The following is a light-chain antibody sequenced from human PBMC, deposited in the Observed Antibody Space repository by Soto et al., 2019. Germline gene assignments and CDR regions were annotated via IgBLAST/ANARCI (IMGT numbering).Light chain of an antibody. CDR3: QQSYSTPIT. J-gene: IGKJ5*01. Sequence: ETVMTQSPATLSVSPGERAALSCRASQSVSSNLAWYQQKPGQAPRLLIYGASTRATGIPSRFSGSGSGTDFTLTISSLQPEDFATYYCQQSYSTPITFGQGTRLEI. V-gene: IGKV3-15*01. CDR2: GAS. CDR1: QSVSSN.